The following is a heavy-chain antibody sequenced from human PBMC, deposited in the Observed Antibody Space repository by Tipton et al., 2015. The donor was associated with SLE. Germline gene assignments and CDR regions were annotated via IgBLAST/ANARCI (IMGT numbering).Heavy chain of an antibody. D-gene: IGHD3-3*01. V-gene: IGHV4-59*11. CDR1: GGSISSHY. Sequence: TLSLTCTVSGGSISSHYWSWIRQPPGKGLEWIGYIYYSGSTNYNPPLKSRVTISVDTSKNQFSLKLSSVTAADTAVYYCARDVTIFGVVSWFDPWGQGTLVTVSS. J-gene: IGHJ5*02. CDR3: ARDVTIFGVVSWFDP. CDR2: IYYSGST.